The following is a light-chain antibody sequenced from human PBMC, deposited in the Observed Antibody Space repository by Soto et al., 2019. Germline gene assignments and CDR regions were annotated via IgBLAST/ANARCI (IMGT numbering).Light chain of an antibody. CDR1: QSVSSR. CDR2: GAS. CDR3: QHYAHNSPIT. Sequence: IVLTQSPCTLSLSPRERATLSCRASQSVSSRLAWYQQRPGQAPRLLISGASSRATGIPDRFSGSGSGTDFTLTISRLEPEDFALYYCQHYAHNSPITFGQGTRPEIK. J-gene: IGKJ5*01. V-gene: IGKV3-20*01.